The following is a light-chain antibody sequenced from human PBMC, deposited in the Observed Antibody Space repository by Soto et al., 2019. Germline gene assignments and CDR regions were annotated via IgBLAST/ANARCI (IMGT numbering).Light chain of an antibody. CDR3: SAYSNGNLRRII. Sequence: QSVLTQPASVSGSPGQSITISCTGTSSDVGGYNYVSCYQHQPGKAHKLMIYYVSNPPSGGSIRCSGAKSANTASLTISGRQPEDEDAYHCSAYSNGNLRRIIFGTGTKLTVL. V-gene: IGLV2-14*03. CDR1: SSDVGGYNY. CDR2: YVS. J-gene: IGLJ1*01.